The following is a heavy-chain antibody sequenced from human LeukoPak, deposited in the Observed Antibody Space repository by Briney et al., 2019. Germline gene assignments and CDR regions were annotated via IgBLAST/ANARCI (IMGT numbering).Heavy chain of an antibody. V-gene: IGHV4-30-4*08. CDR1: GGSISSGDYY. Sequence: PSQTLSLTFTVSGGSISSGDYYWSWIRRPPGKGLEWIGYIYYSGSTYYNPSLKSRVTISVDTSKNQFSLKLSSVTAADTAVYYCASYYDPYYFDYWGQETLVTVSS. CDR3: ASYYDPYYFDY. CDR2: IYYSGST. J-gene: IGHJ4*02. D-gene: IGHD1-26*01.